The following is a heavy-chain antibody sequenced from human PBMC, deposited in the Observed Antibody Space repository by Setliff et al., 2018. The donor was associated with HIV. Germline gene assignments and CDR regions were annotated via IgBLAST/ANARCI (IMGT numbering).Heavy chain of an antibody. Sequence: PSETLSLTCAVYGGSLSGFYWTFIRQSPGKGLEWIGEVTHSGSTTHDPSLKSRITISVDTSKNQFSLKLTSVTAADTAIYYCALRVRDELTIFDIVKTRRRWFDPWGQGTPVTVSS. J-gene: IGHJ5*02. CDR2: VTHSGST. V-gene: IGHV4-34*01. CDR3: ALRVRDELTIFDIVKTRRRWFDP. D-gene: IGHD3-3*01. CDR1: GGSLSGFY.